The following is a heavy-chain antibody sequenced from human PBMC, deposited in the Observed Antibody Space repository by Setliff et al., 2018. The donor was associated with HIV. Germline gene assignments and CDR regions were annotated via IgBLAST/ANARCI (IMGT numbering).Heavy chain of an antibody. CDR3: ARDFGTFHAFVM. CDR2: IYSTGSI. J-gene: IGHJ3*02. V-gene: IGHV4-4*07. D-gene: IGHD3-10*01. CDR1: GGSISSYY. Sequence: PSETLSLTCTVSGGSISSYYCSWIRPPAAKGMEWLGRIYSTGSINYNPSLRIGVTMSVDRSKNSFSLEVTSVTAADTAIYYCARDFGTFHAFVMWGQGTVVTVSS.